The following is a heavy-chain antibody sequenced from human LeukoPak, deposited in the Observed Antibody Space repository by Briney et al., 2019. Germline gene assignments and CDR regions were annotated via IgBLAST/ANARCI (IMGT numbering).Heavy chain of an antibody. V-gene: IGHV3-9*01. CDR2: ISWNSGSI. Sequence: GGSLRLSCAASGFTFDDYAMHWVRQAPGKGLEWVSGISWNSGSIGYADSVKGRFTISRDNAKNSLYLQMNSLRAEDTALYYCAKDMHTGSGSYYGYYFDYWGQGTLVTVSS. J-gene: IGHJ4*02. D-gene: IGHD3-10*01. CDR1: GFTFDDYA. CDR3: AKDMHTGSGSYYGYYFDY.